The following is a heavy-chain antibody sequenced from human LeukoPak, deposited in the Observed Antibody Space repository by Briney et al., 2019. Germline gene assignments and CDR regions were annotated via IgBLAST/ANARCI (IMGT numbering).Heavy chain of an antibody. J-gene: IGHJ5*02. D-gene: IGHD2-2*01. V-gene: IGHV5-51*01. CDR2: IYPGDSDT. Sequence: HGESLKISCKGSGYSFTSYGIGWVRQMPGKGLEWMGIIYPGDSDTRYSPSFQGQVTISADKSISTAYLQWSSLKASDTAMYYCARGVVVPAAKSRRYNWFDPWGQGTLVTVSS. CDR1: GYSFTSYG. CDR3: ARGVVVPAAKSRRYNWFDP.